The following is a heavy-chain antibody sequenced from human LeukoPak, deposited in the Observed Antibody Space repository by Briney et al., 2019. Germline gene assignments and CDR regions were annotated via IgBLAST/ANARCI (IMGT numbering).Heavy chain of an antibody. V-gene: IGHV4-39*01. CDR1: VGSISSSSYY. J-gene: IGHJ6*02. CDR3: ARRIGTIFGVVIAYYYGMDV. D-gene: IGHD3-3*01. Sequence: TLALRCTVSVGSISSSSYYWGWIRQPPGNGLAWIGRIYYSGSTYYNPSLNIRVTISVDTSKHQFFLKLSSVTAADTAVHYCARRIGTIFGVVIAYYYGMDVWGQGTTVTVSS. CDR2: IYYSGST.